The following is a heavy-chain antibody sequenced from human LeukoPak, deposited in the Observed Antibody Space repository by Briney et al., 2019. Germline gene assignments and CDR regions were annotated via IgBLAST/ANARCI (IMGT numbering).Heavy chain of an antibody. Sequence: ASVKVSCKASGYTFTSYGISWVRQAPGQGLEWMGWISAYNGHTNYAQKLQGRVTMTTDTSTSTAYMELRSLRSDDTAVYYCARDQSAVAGPPFDYWGQGTLVTVSS. CDR1: GYTFTSYG. CDR3: ARDQSAVAGPPFDY. CDR2: ISAYNGHT. J-gene: IGHJ4*02. V-gene: IGHV1-18*01. D-gene: IGHD6-19*01.